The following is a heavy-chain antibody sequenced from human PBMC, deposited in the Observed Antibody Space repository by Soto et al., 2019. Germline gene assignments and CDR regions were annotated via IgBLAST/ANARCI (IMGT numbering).Heavy chain of an antibody. CDR2: ISYDGSNK. V-gene: IGHV3-30-3*01. CDR1: GFTFSSYA. Sequence: GGSLRLSCAASGFTFSSYAMHWVRQAPGKGLEWVAVISYDGSNKYYADSVKGRFTISRDNSKNTLYLQMNSLRAEDTAVYYCASNSGYGSDYYYYGMDVWGQGTTVTVS. D-gene: IGHD5-12*01. CDR3: ASNSGYGSDYYYYGMDV. J-gene: IGHJ6*02.